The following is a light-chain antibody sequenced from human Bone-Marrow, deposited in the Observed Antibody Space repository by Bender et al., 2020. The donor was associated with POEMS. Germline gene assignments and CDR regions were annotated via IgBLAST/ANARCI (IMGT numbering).Light chain of an antibody. CDR2: EVT. CDR1: SSDVGSFNL. J-gene: IGLJ2*01. V-gene: IGLV2-14*02. Sequence: QSALTQPASVSGSPGQSITISCTGTSSDVGSFNLVSWYQQHPGKAPKLMIYEVTKRPSGVPDRFSGSKSGNTASLTVSGLQAEDEADYYCSSYTSSSPLFGGGTKLSVL. CDR3: SSYTSSSPL.